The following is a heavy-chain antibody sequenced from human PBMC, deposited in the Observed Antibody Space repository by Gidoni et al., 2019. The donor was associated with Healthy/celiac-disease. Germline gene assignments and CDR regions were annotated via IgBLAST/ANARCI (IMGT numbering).Heavy chain of an antibody. CDR3: AKDPRGWLQSYFDY. J-gene: IGHJ4*02. Sequence: EVQLLESGGGLVQPGGSLRLSCAAFGFTFSSYAMSWVRQAPGKGLEWVSAISGSGGSTYYADSGKGRFTISRDNSKNTLYLQMNSLRAEDTAVYYCAKDPRGWLQSYFDYWGQGTLVTVSS. V-gene: IGHV3-23*01. CDR2: ISGSGGST. CDR1: GFTFSSYA. D-gene: IGHD5-12*01.